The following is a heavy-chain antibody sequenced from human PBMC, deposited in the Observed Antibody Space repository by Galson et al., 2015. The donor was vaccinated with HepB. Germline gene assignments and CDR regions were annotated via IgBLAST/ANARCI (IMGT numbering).Heavy chain of an antibody. V-gene: IGHV1-46*01. Sequence: SVKVSCKASGYKFTSYYMHWVRQAPGQGLEWMGIINPSGGSTDYAQKFQGRVTMTRDTSTSTVFMDLSSLRSEDTAVYYCARGVLLWDGPDYWGQGTLVTVSS. D-gene: IGHD3-10*01. J-gene: IGHJ4*02. CDR2: INPSGGST. CDR3: ARGVLLWDGPDY. CDR1: GYKFTSYY.